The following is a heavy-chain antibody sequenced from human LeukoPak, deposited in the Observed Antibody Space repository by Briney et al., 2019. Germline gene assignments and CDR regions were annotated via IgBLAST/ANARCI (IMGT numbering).Heavy chain of an antibody. CDR1: GGSFSSSSYY. D-gene: IGHD3-9*01. J-gene: IGHJ4*02. CDR2: IYYSRST. Sequence: SETLSLTCTVSGGSFSSSSYYWGWIRQPPGKGLQWIGRIYYSRSTYYHPSVKSRVTISVGTSKNQFSLKLSSVTDADTAVYYCATASPYYDILTGYSNYFDYWGQKTLVTLSS. V-gene: IGHV4-39*01. CDR3: ATASPYYDILTGYSNYFDY.